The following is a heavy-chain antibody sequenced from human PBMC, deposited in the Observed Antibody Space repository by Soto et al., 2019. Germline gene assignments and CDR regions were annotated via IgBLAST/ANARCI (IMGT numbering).Heavy chain of an antibody. D-gene: IGHD3-22*01. J-gene: IGHJ1*01. Sequence: SETLSLTCAVYGGSFSGYYWTWIRQPPGTGLEWIGEINHSGSTNYNPSLKSRVTISVDTSKNQFSLKLTSVTAADAAVYYCAKVGDSSGYAKYFHHWGQGTLVTVSS. V-gene: IGHV4-34*01. CDR2: INHSGST. CDR3: AKVGDSSGYAKYFHH. CDR1: GGSFSGYY.